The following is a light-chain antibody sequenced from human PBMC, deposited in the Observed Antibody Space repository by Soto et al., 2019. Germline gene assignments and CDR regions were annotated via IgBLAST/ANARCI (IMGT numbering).Light chain of an antibody. CDR3: QQYQTWS. V-gene: IGKV1-5*03. CDR1: QSISRW. CDR2: RAS. J-gene: IGKJ1*01. Sequence: DIQMTQSPFTLSAFVGDRVTITCRASQSISRWLAWYQQKPGKAPKLLIYRASSLESGVPSRFSGSGSGTEFTLTISGLQSDASATYYCQQYQTWSFGQGTKVEIK.